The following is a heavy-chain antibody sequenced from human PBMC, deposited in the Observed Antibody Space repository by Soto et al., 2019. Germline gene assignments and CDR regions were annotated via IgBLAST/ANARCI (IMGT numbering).Heavy chain of an antibody. D-gene: IGHD1-26*01. CDR1: GASTVSHYH. Sequence: SETLSLTCSVSGASTVSHYHWAWIRQPPGKGLEWMGYIFNSGTTFYNPSLTSRLSISMDTSGNHFSLELRSVTAADTAVYYCALALGPTTGLDYWGQGTLVTVSS. CDR3: ALALGPTTGLDY. V-gene: IGHV4-31*02. J-gene: IGHJ4*02. CDR2: IFNSGTT.